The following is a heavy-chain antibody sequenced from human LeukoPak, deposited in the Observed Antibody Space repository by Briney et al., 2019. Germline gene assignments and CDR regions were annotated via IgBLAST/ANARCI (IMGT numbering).Heavy chain of an antibody. CDR3: TKDLYGWIVAGGLFDP. CDR2: ITGSGGGT. Sequence: GGSLTLSCAVSGFTFISDAMTWVRQAPGKGLEWVSTITGSGGGTYYADSVKGRFTISRDNSKNTLYLQMYSLRAEDTAVYYCTKDLYGWIVAGGLFDPWGQGTLVTVSS. D-gene: IGHD4-17*01. V-gene: IGHV3-23*01. J-gene: IGHJ5*02. CDR1: GFTFISDA.